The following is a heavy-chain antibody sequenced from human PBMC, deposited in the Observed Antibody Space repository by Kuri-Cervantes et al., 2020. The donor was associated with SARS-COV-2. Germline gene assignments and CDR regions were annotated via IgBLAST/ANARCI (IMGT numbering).Heavy chain of an antibody. D-gene: IGHD1-7*01. CDR2: IIPVFGIA. CDR1: GGTFSSYA. J-gene: IGHJ6*02. V-gene: IGHV1-69*13. CDR3: ARDSATGTRWGDLNGMDV. Sequence: SVKVSCKASGGTFSSYAISWVRQAPGQGLERMGGIIPVFGIANYSQKFQGRVTITADESTSTAYMELSRLRSDDTAVYYCARDSATGTRWGDLNGMDVWGQGTTVTVSS.